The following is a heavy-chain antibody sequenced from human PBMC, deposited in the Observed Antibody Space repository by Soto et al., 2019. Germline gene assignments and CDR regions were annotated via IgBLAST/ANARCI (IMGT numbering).Heavy chain of an antibody. CDR2: INAGNGNT. CDR3: ARSIVVVTALDY. CDR1: GGTFSIYA. J-gene: IGHJ4*02. D-gene: IGHD2-21*02. V-gene: IGHV1-3*01. Sequence: GASVKVSCKASGGTFSIYAIIWVRQAPGQRLEWMGWINAGNGNTKYSQKFQGRVTITRDTSASTAYMELSSLRSEDTAVYYCARSIVVVTALDYWGQGTLVTVSS.